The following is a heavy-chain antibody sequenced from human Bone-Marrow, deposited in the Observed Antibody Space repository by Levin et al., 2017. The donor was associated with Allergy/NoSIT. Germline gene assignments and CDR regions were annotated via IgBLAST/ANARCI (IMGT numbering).Heavy chain of an antibody. D-gene: IGHD3-10*01. Sequence: QPGGSLRLSCAASGFTFSGYWMTWVRQAPGKGLEWVGNIKPDGGTTHYVDSVKGRFTISRDNAKSSLYLQMSSLGAEDTAVYFCARDYYATGSHDYWGQGTLVTVSS. CDR1: GFTFSGYW. CDR3: ARDYYATGSHDY. J-gene: IGHJ4*02. CDR2: IKPDGGTT. V-gene: IGHV3-7*04.